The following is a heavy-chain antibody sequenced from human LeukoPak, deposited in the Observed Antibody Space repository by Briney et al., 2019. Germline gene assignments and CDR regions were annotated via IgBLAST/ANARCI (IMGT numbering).Heavy chain of an antibody. J-gene: IGHJ4*02. Sequence: SLRLSCAASGFRFNNYPMHWVRQAPGKGLEWVAMISRDGSEKYYADSVKGRFTISRDNSKNRLYLQMNSLRAEDTAVYYCAKAGDAWGYNSPLGGRFDYWGQGTLVTVSS. V-gene: IGHV3-30*04. D-gene: IGHD5-24*01. CDR1: GFRFNNYP. CDR3: AKAGDAWGYNSPLGGRFDY. CDR2: ISRDGSEK.